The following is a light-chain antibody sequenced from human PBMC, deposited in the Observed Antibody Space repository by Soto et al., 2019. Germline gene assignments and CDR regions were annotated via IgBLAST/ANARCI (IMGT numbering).Light chain of an antibody. CDR2: GAS. Sequence: EIVLTQSPGTLSLSPGERATLSCRASQSVSSSYLAWYQQKPGQAPRLLIYGASSRASGVPDRFSGSGSGTDFTLTFSRLEPEDFAVHYCQQYGSSAWTFGQGTKVEI. CDR1: QSVSSSY. CDR3: QQYGSSAWT. J-gene: IGKJ1*01. V-gene: IGKV3-20*01.